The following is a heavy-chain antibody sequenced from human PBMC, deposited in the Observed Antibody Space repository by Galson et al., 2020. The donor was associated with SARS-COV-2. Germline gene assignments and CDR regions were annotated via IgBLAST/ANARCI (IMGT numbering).Heavy chain of an antibody. CDR1: GFIFSVYA. Sequence: GEYLKISCGGSGFIFSVYAMNWVRQAPGKGLEWVATIDSTGGFIYYQDSVQGRFTISRDNYKDTVFLQMNSLRAEDTAVYHCAKTLVGNGGYMDVWGKGTTVTVSS. D-gene: IGHD2-2*01. CDR3: AKTLVGNGGYMDV. CDR2: IDSTGGFI. V-gene: IGHV3-23*01. J-gene: IGHJ6*03.